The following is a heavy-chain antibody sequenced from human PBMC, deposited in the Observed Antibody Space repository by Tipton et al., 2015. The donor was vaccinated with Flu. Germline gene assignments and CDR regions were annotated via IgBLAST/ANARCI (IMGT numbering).Heavy chain of an antibody. J-gene: IGHJ6*02. CDR1: GGSISSYY. CDR3: ARDQIIGWVRGPGSPESSCYGLDV. V-gene: IGHV4-59*01. Sequence: TLSLTCTVSGGSISSYYWSWIRQPPGKGLEWIGYIYYSGSTNYNPSLKSRVTISVDTSKNQFSLKLSSVTAADTAVYYCARDQIIGWVRGPGSPESSCYGLDVWGQGPTVPVSS. CDR2: IYYSGST. D-gene: IGHD3-10*01.